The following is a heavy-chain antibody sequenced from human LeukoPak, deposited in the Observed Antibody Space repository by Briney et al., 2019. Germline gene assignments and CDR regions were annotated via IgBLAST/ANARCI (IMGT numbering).Heavy chain of an antibody. CDR3: ARVGCSSTSCYWARYYYYYYMDV. CDR1: GYTFTGHY. Sequence: ASVKVSCKASGYTFTGHYMHWVRQAPGQGLEWMGWINPNSGGTNYAQKFQGRVTMTRDTSISTAYMELSRLRSDDTAVYYCARVGCSSTSCYWARYYYYYYMDVWGKGTTVTVSS. CDR2: INPNSGGT. V-gene: IGHV1-2*02. J-gene: IGHJ6*03. D-gene: IGHD2-2*01.